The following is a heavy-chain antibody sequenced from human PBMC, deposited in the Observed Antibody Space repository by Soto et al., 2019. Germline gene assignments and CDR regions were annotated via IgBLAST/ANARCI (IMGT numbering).Heavy chain of an antibody. Sequence: PSETLSLTCTVSGGSISSGDYYWSWIRQPPGKGLEWIGYIYYSGSTYYNPSLKSRVTISVDTSKTQFSLRLSSVTAADTAVYYCARGRDGGNCFDYWGQGNLVRVTS. CDR3: ARGRDGGNCFDY. CDR2: IYYSGST. D-gene: IGHD2-15*01. CDR1: GGSISSGDYY. V-gene: IGHV4-30-4*01. J-gene: IGHJ4*02.